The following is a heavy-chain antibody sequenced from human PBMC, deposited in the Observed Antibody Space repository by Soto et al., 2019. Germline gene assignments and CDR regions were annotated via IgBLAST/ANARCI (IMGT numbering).Heavy chain of an antibody. CDR2: ISGSGGST. CDR3: ANAHDSSGYYHTDNWFDP. Sequence: PGGSLRLSCAASGFTFSSYAMSWVRQAPGKGLEWVSAISGSGGSTYYADSVKGRFTISRDNSKNTLYLQMNSLRAEDTAVYYCANAHDSSGYYHTDNWFDPWGQGTLVTVSS. D-gene: IGHD3-22*01. J-gene: IGHJ5*02. V-gene: IGHV3-23*01. CDR1: GFTFSSYA.